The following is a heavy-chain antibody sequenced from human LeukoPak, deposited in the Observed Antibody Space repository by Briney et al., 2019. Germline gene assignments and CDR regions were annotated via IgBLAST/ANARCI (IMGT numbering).Heavy chain of an antibody. V-gene: IGHV3-48*03. D-gene: IGHD6-13*01. CDR3: AYIAAAGTRFDY. CDR1: GFTFSSYE. Sequence: PGGSLRLSCAASGFTFSSYEMNWVRQAPGKGLEWVSYISSSGSTIYYADSVKGRFTISRDNSKNTLYLQMNSLRAEDTAVYYRAYIAAAGTRFDYWGQGTLVTVSS. CDR2: ISSSGSTI. J-gene: IGHJ4*02.